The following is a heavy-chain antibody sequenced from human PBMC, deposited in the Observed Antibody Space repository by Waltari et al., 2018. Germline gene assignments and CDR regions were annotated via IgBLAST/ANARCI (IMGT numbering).Heavy chain of an antibody. CDR1: GFNFTSYV. D-gene: IGHD3-10*01. V-gene: IGHV3-23*01. CDR3: AKNSPYGTTWFGGVDP. CDR2: IKDSGTIT. J-gene: IGHJ5*02. Sequence: EVQLLESGGGLIQPGGSLRLSCAACGFNFTSYVMSWVRQAPGKGLEWVSSIKDSGTITYYADSVNGRFTISRDNSKNTLYLQMNSLRAEDTAVYYCAKNSPYGTTWFGGVDPWGQGTLVTVSS.